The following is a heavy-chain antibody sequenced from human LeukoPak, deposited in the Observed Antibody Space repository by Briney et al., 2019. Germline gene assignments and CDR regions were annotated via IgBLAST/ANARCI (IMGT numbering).Heavy chain of an antibody. V-gene: IGHV3-53*01. CDR3: GGVDRYYFDY. CDR2: IYSGGST. Sequence: PGGSLRLSCAASGFNFANHAMSWVRQAPGKGLEWVSVIYSGGSTYYADSVKGRFTISRDNSKNTLYLQMNSLRAEDTAVYYCGGVDRYYFDYWGQGTLVTVSS. D-gene: IGHD2-15*01. J-gene: IGHJ4*02. CDR1: GFNFANHA.